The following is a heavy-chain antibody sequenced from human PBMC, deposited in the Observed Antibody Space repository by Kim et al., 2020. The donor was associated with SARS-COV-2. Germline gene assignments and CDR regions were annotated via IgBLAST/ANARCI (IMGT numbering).Heavy chain of an antibody. V-gene: IGHV1-3*01. D-gene: IGHD3-16*02. Sequence: ASVKVSCKASGYTFISYAMHWVRQAPGQRLEWMRWINAGNGNRKYSQKFQGRVTITRDTSASTAYMELSSLRSEDTAVYYCVRDTFGGVIAPDYWGQGTLVTVSS. CDR2: INAGNGNR. CDR1: GYTFISYA. J-gene: IGHJ4*02. CDR3: VRDTFGGVIAPDY.